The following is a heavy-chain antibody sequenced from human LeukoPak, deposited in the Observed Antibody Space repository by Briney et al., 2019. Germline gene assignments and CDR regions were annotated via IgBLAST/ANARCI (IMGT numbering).Heavy chain of an antibody. CDR1: GGSISSYY. CDR2: IYYSGST. Sequence: SETLSLTCTVSGGSISSYYWSWIRQHPGKGLEWIGYIYYSGSTYYNPSLKSRVTISVDTSKNQFSLKLSSVTAADTAVYYCARGPDCSSPSCVLDYWGQGTLVTVSS. D-gene: IGHD2-2*01. J-gene: IGHJ4*02. CDR3: ARGPDCSSPSCVLDY. V-gene: IGHV4-59*06.